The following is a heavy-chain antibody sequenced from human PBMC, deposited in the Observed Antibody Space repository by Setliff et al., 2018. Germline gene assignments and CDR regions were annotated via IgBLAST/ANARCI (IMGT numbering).Heavy chain of an antibody. Sequence: PGGSLRLSCAASGFTFDDYAMHWVRQAPGKGLEWVSGISWNSGSIGYADSVKGRFTISRDNARKSLYLQMNSLRAEDTAVYYCACPDILTGLSDYWGQGTLVTVSS. CDR1: GFTFDDYA. CDR2: ISWNSGSI. V-gene: IGHV3-9*01. D-gene: IGHD3-9*01. CDR3: ACPDILTGLSDY. J-gene: IGHJ4*02.